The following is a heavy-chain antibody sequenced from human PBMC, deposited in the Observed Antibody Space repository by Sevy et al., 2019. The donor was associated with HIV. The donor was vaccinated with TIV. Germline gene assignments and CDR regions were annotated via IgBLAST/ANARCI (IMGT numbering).Heavy chain of an antibody. V-gene: IGHV6-1*01. J-gene: IGHJ4*02. CDR1: GDSVSSNRAA. Sequence: SQTLSLTCVISGDSVSSNRAAGNWIRQSPSRGLEWLGRTYYRSKWYTDYAVSVKRRITINPDTSKNQVSLQLNSVTPEDTAVYYCTRGAHSLDYWGQGTLVTVSS. CDR2: TYYRSKWYT. CDR3: TRGAHSLDY. D-gene: IGHD2-15*01.